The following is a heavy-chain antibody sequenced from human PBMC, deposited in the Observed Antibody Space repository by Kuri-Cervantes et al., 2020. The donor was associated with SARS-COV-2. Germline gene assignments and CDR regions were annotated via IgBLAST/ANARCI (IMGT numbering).Heavy chain of an antibody. CDR2: IYGDGST. D-gene: IGHD6-19*01. CDR1: GFTVNNNY. Sequence: GGSLRLSCAASGFTVNNNYMAWVRQAPGKGLQWVSIIYGDGSTFYADSVKGRFTISRDNSKNTLFLQMNSLRIEDTALYYCARVGSGPRGVDHWGQGTLVTVSS. J-gene: IGHJ4*02. CDR3: ARVGSGPRGVDH. V-gene: IGHV3-66*02.